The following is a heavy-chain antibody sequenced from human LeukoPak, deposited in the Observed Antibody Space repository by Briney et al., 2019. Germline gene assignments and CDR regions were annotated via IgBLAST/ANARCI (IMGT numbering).Heavy chain of an antibody. D-gene: IGHD3-3*01. J-gene: IGHJ4*02. CDR3: AKLYRPSPRLRFLEWLLDY. Sequence: PGGSLRLSCAASGFSFSGYAMSWVRQAPGKGLEWVSAISGSGGSTYYADSVKGRFTISRDNSKNTLYLQMNSLRAEDTAVYYCAKLYRPSPRLRFLEWLLDYWGQGTLVTVSS. V-gene: IGHV3-23*01. CDR2: ISGSGGST. CDR1: GFSFSGYA.